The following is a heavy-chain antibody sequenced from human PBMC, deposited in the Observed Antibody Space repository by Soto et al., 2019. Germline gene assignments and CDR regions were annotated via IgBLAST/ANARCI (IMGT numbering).Heavy chain of an antibody. CDR3: AKDRRPSEFDY. Sequence: ALRLSCAASGFTFDDYAMHWVRQAPGKGLEWVSGISWNSGSIGYADSVKGRFTISRDNAKNSLYLQMNSLRAEDTALYYCAKDRRPSEFDYWGQGTLVTVS. J-gene: IGHJ4*02. CDR2: ISWNSGSI. CDR1: GFTFDDYA. V-gene: IGHV3-9*01.